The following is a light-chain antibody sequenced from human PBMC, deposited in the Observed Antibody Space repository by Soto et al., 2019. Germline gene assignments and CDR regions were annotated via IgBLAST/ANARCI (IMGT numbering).Light chain of an antibody. CDR1: NSDMGSNY. CDR2: RNN. V-gene: IGLV1-47*01. Sequence: QSVLTQPPSASGNPGQRVTLSCSGSNSDMGSNYVDWYQQVPGTAPKLLIFRNNERPLGVPDRFSGSKSGTSASLAISGLRSEDEADYYCAAWDDSLSGPVFGGGTKLTVL. J-gene: IGLJ2*01. CDR3: AAWDDSLSGPV.